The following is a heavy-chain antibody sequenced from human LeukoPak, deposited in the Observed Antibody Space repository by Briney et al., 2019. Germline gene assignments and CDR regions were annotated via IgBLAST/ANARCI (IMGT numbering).Heavy chain of an antibody. D-gene: IGHD4-11*01. CDR1: GFTFSSYA. J-gene: IGHJ6*02. Sequence: GGSLRLSCAASGFTFSSYAVSWVRQAPGKGLEWVSYISSSSSTIYYADSVKGRFTISRDNAKNSLYLQMNSLRAEDTAVYYCATTTVTAYYYYGMDVWGQGTTVTVSS. CDR3: ATTTVTAYYYYGMDV. CDR2: ISSSSSTI. V-gene: IGHV3-48*01.